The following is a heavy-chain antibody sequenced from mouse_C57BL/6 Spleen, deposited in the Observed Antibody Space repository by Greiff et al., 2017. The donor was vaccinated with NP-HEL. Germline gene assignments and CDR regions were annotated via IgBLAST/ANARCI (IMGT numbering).Heavy chain of an antibody. Sequence: EVKLVEFGGGLVKPGGSLKLSCAASGFTFSDYGMHWVRQAPEKGLEWVAYISSGSSTIYYADTVKGRFTISRDNAKNTLFLQMTSLRSEDTAMYYCAATEGDYWGQGTTLTVSS. V-gene: IGHV5-17*01. D-gene: IGHD1-1*01. CDR1: GFTFSDYG. CDR3: AATEGDY. CDR2: ISSGSSTI. J-gene: IGHJ2*01.